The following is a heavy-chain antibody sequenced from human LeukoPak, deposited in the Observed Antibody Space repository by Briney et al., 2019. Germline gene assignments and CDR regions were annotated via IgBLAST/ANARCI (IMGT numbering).Heavy chain of an antibody. J-gene: IGHJ5*02. CDR3: ARGGEGGYCSGGSCYFGWFDP. CDR2: IIPIFGTA. Sequence: ASVKVSCKASGGTFSSYVISWVRQAPGQGLEWMGGIIPIFGTANYAQKFQGRVTITADKSTSTAYMELSSLRSEDTAVYYCARGGEGGYCSGGSCYFGWFDPWGQGTLVTVSS. CDR1: GGTFSSYV. V-gene: IGHV1-69*06. D-gene: IGHD2-15*01.